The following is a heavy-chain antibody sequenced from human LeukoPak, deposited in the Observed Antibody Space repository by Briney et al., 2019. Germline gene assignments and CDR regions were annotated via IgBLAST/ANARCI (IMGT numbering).Heavy chain of an antibody. J-gene: IGHJ4*02. CDR2: ISGTGGST. CDR1: GFTFSTYA. D-gene: IGHD4-11*01. Sequence: TGGSLRLSCAASGFTFSTYAMTWVRQAPGKGLEWVSLISGTGGSTYYADSVKGRFTISRDNSKNTLYLQMNSLRAEDTAVYYCARGHSNYGDYFDYWGQGTLVTVSS. CDR3: ARGHSNYGDYFDY. V-gene: IGHV3-23*01.